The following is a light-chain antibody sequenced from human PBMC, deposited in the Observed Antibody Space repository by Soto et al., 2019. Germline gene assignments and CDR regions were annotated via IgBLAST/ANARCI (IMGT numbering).Light chain of an antibody. V-gene: IGLV6-57*01. Sequence: NFMLTQPHSVSASPGKTVTISCTRSSGSITSNYVQWYQQRPGRSPRIVIYEDDHRFSGVPDRFSGSIDRSSNSASLTISGLKTEDEADYYCQSYDSSNRVFGGGTKVTVL. J-gene: IGLJ3*02. CDR1: SGSITSNY. CDR3: QSYDSSNRV. CDR2: EDD.